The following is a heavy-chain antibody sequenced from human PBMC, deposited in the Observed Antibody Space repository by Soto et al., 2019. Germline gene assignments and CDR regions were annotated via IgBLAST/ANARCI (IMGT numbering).Heavy chain of an antibody. CDR2: IFYSGST. J-gene: IGHJ5*02. Sequence: SETLSLTCTVSGGSISSGDYYWSWIRQPPGKGLERIGYIFYSGSTYYNPSLKSRVSISVDTSKNQFSLKLSSVTAADTAVYYCARAVLQLDPWGQGTLVTVSS. D-gene: IGHD3-10*01. CDR1: GGSISSGDYY. CDR3: ARAVLQLDP. V-gene: IGHV4-30-4*01.